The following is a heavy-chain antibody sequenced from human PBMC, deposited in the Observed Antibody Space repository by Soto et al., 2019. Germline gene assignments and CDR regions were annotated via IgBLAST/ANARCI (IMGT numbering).Heavy chain of an antibody. CDR2: IYPGDSDT. Sequence: GESLKISCKGSGYSFTSYWIGWVRQMPGKGLEWMGIIYPGDSDTRYSPSFQGQVTISADKSISTAYLQWSSLKASDTAMYYCARDKGIQPLYYYYGMDVWGQGTTVTVSS. V-gene: IGHV5-51*01. CDR3: ARDKGIQPLYYYYGMDV. D-gene: IGHD5-18*01. J-gene: IGHJ6*02. CDR1: GYSFTSYW.